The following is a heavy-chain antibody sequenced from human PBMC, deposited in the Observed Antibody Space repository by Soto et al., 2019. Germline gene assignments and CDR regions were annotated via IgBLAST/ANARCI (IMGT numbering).Heavy chain of an antibody. CDR3: ARDGKYIVVVPAAKGGSTGMDV. CDR1: GFTFSSYS. CDR2: ISSSSSYI. Sequence: GGSLRLSCAASGFTFSSYSMNWVRQAPGKGLEWVSSISSSSSYIYYADSVKGRFTISRDNAKNSLYLQMNSLRAEDTAVYYCARDGKYIVVVPAAKGGSTGMDVWGQGTTVTVSS. J-gene: IGHJ6*02. D-gene: IGHD2-2*01. V-gene: IGHV3-21*01.